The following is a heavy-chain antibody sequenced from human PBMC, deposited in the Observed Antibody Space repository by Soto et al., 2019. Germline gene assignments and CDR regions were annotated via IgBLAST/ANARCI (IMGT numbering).Heavy chain of an antibody. D-gene: IGHD5-12*01. V-gene: IGHV3-23*01. CDR2: IGGRGNSA. CDR1: GFIFTNYA. Sequence: GGSLRLSCAASGFIFTNYAMNWVRQAPGRGLEWVSVIGGRGNSAYYADSVQGRFTISRDNSKNTLSLQMSSLTADDTAIYYCVREGRGSFDFWGRGTMVTVSS. J-gene: IGHJ3*01. CDR3: VREGRGSFDF.